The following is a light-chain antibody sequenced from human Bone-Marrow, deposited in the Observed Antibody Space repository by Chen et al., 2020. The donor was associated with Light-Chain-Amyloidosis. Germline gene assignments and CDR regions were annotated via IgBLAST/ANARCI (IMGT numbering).Light chain of an antibody. CDR2: DDS. CDR3: QVWDRSGDRPV. V-gene: IGLV3-21*02. Sequence: SYVLTQPSSVSVAPGQTATIACGGNNIGSTSVHWYQQTQGQAPLLVVYDDSDRPSGIPERLSGSSSGNTATLTISRVEAGDEADYYCQVWDRSGDRPVFGGGTKLTVL. CDR1: NIGSTS. J-gene: IGLJ3*02.